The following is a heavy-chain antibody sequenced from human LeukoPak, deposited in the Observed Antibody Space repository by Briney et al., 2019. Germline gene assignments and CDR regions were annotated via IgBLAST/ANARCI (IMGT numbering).Heavy chain of an antibody. J-gene: IGHJ6*03. CDR2: INHSGST. V-gene: IGHV4-34*01. Sequence: SETLSLTCAVYGGSFSGYYWSWIRQPPGKGLEWIGEINHSGSTNYNPSLKSRVTISVDTSKNQFSLKLSSVTAADTAVYYCARGRFYRSARPATYYYYMDVWGKGTTVTVSS. CDR3: ARGRFYRSARPATYYYYMDV. D-gene: IGHD3-10*01. CDR1: GGSFSGYY.